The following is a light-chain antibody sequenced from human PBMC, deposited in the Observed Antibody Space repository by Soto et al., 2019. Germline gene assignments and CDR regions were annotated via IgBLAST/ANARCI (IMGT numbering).Light chain of an antibody. V-gene: IGKV3D-15*01. J-gene: IGKJ3*01. CDR1: QSVSSN. CDR2: GAS. CDR3: QQYNKWPHT. Sequence: VMTQSPATFSVSPGERATLSSRARQSVSSNLAWYQQKPGQAPRLLIYGASSRATGIPDRFSGSGSGTDFTLTISSLQSEDFAVYYCQQYNKWPHTFGPGTKVDI.